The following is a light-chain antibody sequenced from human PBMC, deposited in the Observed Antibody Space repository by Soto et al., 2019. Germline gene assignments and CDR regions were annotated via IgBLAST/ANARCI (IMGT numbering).Light chain of an antibody. J-gene: IGLJ1*01. CDR1: SSDIGAYDY. Sequence: SVLPQPPSLSGSPGQSITISCTGTSSDIGAYDYVSWFQQHPGKAPKLMISEVNNRPSGVSNRFSGSKSGNTAYLTISGLQVEDEAEYFRFSFTTTSTHVFGTGTKVTVL. CDR2: EVN. CDR3: FSFTTTSTHV. V-gene: IGLV2-14*01.